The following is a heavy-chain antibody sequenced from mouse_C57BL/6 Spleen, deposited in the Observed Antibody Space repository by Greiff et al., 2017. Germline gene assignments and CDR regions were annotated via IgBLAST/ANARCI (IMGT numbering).Heavy chain of an antibody. D-gene: IGHD2-5*01. CDR1: GYTFTSYW. CDR2: IYPGHSDT. J-gene: IGHJ4*01. V-gene: IGHV1-5*01. CDR3: TDAYYSNYVYAMDY. Sequence: LQLKQSGTVLARPGASVKMSCKTSGYTFTSYWMHWVKQRPGQGLEWIGAIYPGHSDTSYNQKFKGKAKLTAVTSASTAYMALSSLTNEDSAVYYCTDAYYSNYVYAMDYWGQGTSVTVSS.